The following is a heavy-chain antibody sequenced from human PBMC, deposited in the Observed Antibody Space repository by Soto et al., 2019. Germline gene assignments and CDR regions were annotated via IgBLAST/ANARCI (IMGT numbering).Heavy chain of an antibody. D-gene: IGHD6-19*01. CDR3: ARWAAVAEAIDY. CDR1: GDSISSGAYY. CDR2: IYYSGST. Sequence: PSETLSLTCTVSGDSISSGAYYWSWIRQHPGKGLEWIGYIYYSGSTYYNPSLESRVTMSVDTSKNHFSLKLSSVTAADTAVYYCARWAAVAEAIDYWGQGTLVTVSS. J-gene: IGHJ4*02. V-gene: IGHV4-31*03.